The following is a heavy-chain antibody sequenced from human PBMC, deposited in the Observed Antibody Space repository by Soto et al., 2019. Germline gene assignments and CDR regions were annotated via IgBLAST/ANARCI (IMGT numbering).Heavy chain of an antibody. J-gene: IGHJ4*02. V-gene: IGHV3-7*01. Sequence: GGSLRLSCIASGFSFGNDWMGWVRQAPGKGLEWVANIKEDGSEKFSVDSVRGRFTISRDNAKNSLYLQMNSLRADDTAVYYYARPERNSKYHPLLSWGQETLVTVSS. D-gene: IGHD1-1*01. CDR2: IKEDGSEK. CDR1: GFSFGNDW. CDR3: ARPERNSKYHPLLS.